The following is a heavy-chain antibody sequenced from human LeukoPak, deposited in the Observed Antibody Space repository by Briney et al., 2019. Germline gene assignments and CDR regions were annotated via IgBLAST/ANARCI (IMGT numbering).Heavy chain of an antibody. CDR1: GGSISSYY. V-gene: IGHV4-4*07. J-gene: IGHJ6*03. D-gene: IGHD3-16*02. CDR2: IYTSGST. CDR3: ARDSPYDYVWGSYRYPYYYYYMDV. Sequence: SETLSLTCTVSGGSISSYYWSWIRQPPGKGLEWIGRIYTSGSTNYNPSLKSRVTMSVDTSKNQFSLKLSSVTAADTAVYYCARDSPYDYVWGSYRYPYYYYYMDVWGKGTTVTVSS.